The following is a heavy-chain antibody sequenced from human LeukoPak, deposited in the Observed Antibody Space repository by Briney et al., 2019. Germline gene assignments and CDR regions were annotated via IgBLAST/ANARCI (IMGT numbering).Heavy chain of an antibody. V-gene: IGHV3-74*01. CDR2: INSDGSST. J-gene: IGHJ4*02. D-gene: IGHD2-15*01. Sequence: PGRSLGLSCAAAGFTFSSYGMHWVRQAPGEGLVWVSRINSDGSSTSYADSVRGRFTISRGNAKNTLYLQMNSLRADDTAVYYCTTVNVPATSYWGQGTLVTVSS. CDR3: TTVNVPATSY. CDR1: GFTFSSYG.